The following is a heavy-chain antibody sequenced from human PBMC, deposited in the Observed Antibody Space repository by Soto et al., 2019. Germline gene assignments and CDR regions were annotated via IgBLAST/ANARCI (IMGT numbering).Heavy chain of an antibody. CDR3: ARTGYYDFWSGYYYYFDY. V-gene: IGHV1-18*01. CDR1: GYTFTSYG. J-gene: IGHJ4*02. CDR2: ISAYNGNT. Sequence: ASVKVSCKASGYTFTSYGISWVRQAPGQGLEWMGWISAYNGNTNYAQKLQGRVTMTTDTSTSTAYMELRSLRSDDTAVYYCARTGYYDFWSGYYYYFDYWGQGTLVTVSS. D-gene: IGHD3-3*01.